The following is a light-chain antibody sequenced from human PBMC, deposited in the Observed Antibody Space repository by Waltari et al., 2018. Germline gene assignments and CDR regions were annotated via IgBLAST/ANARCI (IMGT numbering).Light chain of an antibody. CDR3: QQYGSPPYT. J-gene: IGKJ2*01. V-gene: IGKV3-20*01. Sequence: EIVLTQAPGTLSLSPGERATPSCRASQRVRSDYLAWYQQKPGQSPRLLIYGASSRATGVADRYSGSGSGTDFTLTINRLEREDFAVFYCQQYGSPPYTFGQGTKLEIK. CDR1: QRVRSDY. CDR2: GAS.